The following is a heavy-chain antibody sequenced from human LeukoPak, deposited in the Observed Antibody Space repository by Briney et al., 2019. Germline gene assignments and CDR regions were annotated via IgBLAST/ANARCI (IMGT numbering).Heavy chain of an antibody. D-gene: IGHD3-10*01. V-gene: IGHV7-4-1*02. Sequence: ASVKVSCKASGGTFSSYAMNWVRQAPGQGLEWMGWINTNTGNPTYAQGFTGRFVFSLDTSVSTAYLQISSLKAEDTAVYYCARRYEGYYGSGTKIFSGEIDYWGQGTLVTVSS. CDR1: GGTFSSYA. CDR3: ARRYEGYYGSGTKIFSGEIDY. J-gene: IGHJ4*02. CDR2: INTNTGNP.